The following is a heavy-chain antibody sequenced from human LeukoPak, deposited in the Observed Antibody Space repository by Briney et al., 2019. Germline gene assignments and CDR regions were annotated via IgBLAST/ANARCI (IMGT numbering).Heavy chain of an antibody. CDR1: GGTFSSYA. Sequence: SSVKVSCKASGGTFSSYAISWVRQAPGQGLEWMGGIIPIFGTANYAQKFQGRVTITADESTSTAYMELISLRSEDTAAYYCARGPGYCSSTSCYNYYYYYYMDVWGKGTTVTVSS. CDR2: IIPIFGTA. V-gene: IGHV1-69*01. J-gene: IGHJ6*03. D-gene: IGHD2-2*02. CDR3: ARGPGYCSSTSCYNYYYYYYMDV.